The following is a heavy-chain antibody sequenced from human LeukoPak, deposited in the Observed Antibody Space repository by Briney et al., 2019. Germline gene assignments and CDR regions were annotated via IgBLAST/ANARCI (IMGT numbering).Heavy chain of an antibody. CDR3: ARDSVGATTDAFDI. CDR2: ISAYNGNT. J-gene: IGHJ3*02. Sequence: GASVKVSCKASGYTFTSYGISWVRQAPGQGLEWMGWISAYNGNTNYAQKLQGRVTMTTDTSTSTAYMELNSLRSEDTAVYYCARDSVGATTDAFDIWGQGTMVTVSS. CDR1: GYTFTSYG. V-gene: IGHV1-18*01. D-gene: IGHD1-26*01.